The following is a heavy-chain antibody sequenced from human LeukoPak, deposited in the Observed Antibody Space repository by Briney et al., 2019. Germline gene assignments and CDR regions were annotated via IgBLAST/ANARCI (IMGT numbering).Heavy chain of an antibody. CDR1: GGTFSSYA. CDR3: ARGRYSYGIEFDY. D-gene: IGHD5-18*01. J-gene: IGHJ4*02. CDR2: IIPIFGTA. V-gene: IGHV1-69*13. Sequence: ASVKVSCKASGGTFSSYAISWVRQAPGQGLEWMGGIIPIFGTANYAQKFQGRVTITADESTSTAYMELSSLRSEDTAVYYCARGRYSYGIEFDYWGQGTLVTVSS.